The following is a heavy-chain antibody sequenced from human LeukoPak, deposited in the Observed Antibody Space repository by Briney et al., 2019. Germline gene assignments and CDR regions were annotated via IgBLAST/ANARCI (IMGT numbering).Heavy chain of an antibody. CDR2: MNSNSGNT. CDR1: GYTFTSYD. Sequence: ASVKVSCKASGYTFTSYDINWVRQATGQGLEWMGWMNSNSGNTGYAQKFQGRVTMTRNTSISTAYMELSSLRSEDTAVYYCASGWKYQQWMFDYWGQGTLVTVSS. CDR3: ASGWKYQQWMFDY. D-gene: IGHD2-2*01. V-gene: IGHV1-8*01. J-gene: IGHJ4*02.